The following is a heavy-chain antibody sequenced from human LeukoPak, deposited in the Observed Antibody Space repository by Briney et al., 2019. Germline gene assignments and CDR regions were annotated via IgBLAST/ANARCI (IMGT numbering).Heavy chain of an antibody. Sequence: GGSLRLSCAASGFTFSSYAMSWVRQAPGKGLEWVSAISGSGGSTNYADSVKGRFTISRDNSKNTLYLQMNSLRAEDTAVYYCAKDPGGYSYGPQLDYWGQGTLVTVSS. CDR1: GFTFSSYA. J-gene: IGHJ4*02. D-gene: IGHD5-18*01. CDR2: ISGSGGST. CDR3: AKDPGGYSYGPQLDY. V-gene: IGHV3-23*01.